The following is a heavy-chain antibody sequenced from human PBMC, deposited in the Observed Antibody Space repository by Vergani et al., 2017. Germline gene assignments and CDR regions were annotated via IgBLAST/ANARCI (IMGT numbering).Heavy chain of an antibody. CDR3: AREGGWFDP. J-gene: IGHJ5*02. CDR2: IYYSGST. CDR1: GGSISSSSYY. V-gene: IGHV4-39*07. Sequence: QLQLQGSGPGLVKPSETLSLTCTVSGGSISSSSYYWGWIRQPPGKGLEWIGSIYYSGSTYYNPSLKRRVTISVDTSKNQFSLKLSSVTAADTAVYYCAREGGWFDPWGQGTLVTVSS.